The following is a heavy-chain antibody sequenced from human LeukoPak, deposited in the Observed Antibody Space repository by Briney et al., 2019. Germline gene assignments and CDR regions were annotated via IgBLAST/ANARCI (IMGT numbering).Heavy chain of an antibody. V-gene: IGHV3-23*01. Sequence: QAGGSLRLSCSASGFTFTTYGMNWVRQAPGKGLEWVSGIIPSGSTTYYADSVKGRFTISRDNSKNTVYLQINSLRDEDTAVYYCARDRGWIQFEDWGQGTLVTVSS. D-gene: IGHD5-24*01. J-gene: IGHJ4*02. CDR1: GFTFTTYG. CDR2: IIPSGSTT. CDR3: ARDRGWIQFED.